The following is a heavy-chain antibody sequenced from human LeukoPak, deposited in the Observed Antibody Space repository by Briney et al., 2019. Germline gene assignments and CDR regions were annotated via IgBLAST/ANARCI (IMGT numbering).Heavy chain of an antibody. V-gene: IGHV3-48*03. Sequence: GGSLRLSCAASGFAFSVYEMYWVRQAPGKGLEWISYISSSGATRYYADFVKGRFTISRDNAYNSLFLQMNSLRAEDTAVYYCATLTVASTFDYWGQGTPVTVSS. J-gene: IGHJ4*02. CDR3: ATLTVASTFDY. D-gene: IGHD4-11*01. CDR2: ISSSGATR. CDR1: GFAFSVYE.